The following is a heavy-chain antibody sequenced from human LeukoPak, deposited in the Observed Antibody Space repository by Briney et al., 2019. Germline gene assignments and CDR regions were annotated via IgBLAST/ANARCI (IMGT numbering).Heavy chain of an antibody. V-gene: IGHV4-38-2*02. CDR1: GYSISSGYY. CDR3: ARHPYYYFYVDV. Sequence: PSETLSLTCTVSGYSISSGYYWGWIRQPPRKGLEWIGSIYHSGSTYYNPSLKSRVTISVDTSKNQFSLKLSSVTAADTAVYYCARHPYYYFYVDVWGKGTTVTVSS. J-gene: IGHJ6*03. CDR2: IYHSGST.